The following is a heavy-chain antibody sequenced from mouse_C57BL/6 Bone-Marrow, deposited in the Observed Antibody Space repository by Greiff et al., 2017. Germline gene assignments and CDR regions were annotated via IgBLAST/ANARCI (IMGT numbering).Heavy chain of an antibody. CDR3: TPYYYGSSYGYFDV. V-gene: IGHV14-4*01. CDR1: GFNIKDDY. J-gene: IGHJ1*03. Sequence: VQLQQSGAELVRPGASVKLSCTASGFNIKDDYMHWVKQRPEQGLEWIGWIDPENGDTEYASKFQGKATIPADTSSNTAYLQLSSLTSEDTAVYYCTPYYYGSSYGYFDVWGTGTTVTVSS. D-gene: IGHD1-1*01. CDR2: IDPENGDT.